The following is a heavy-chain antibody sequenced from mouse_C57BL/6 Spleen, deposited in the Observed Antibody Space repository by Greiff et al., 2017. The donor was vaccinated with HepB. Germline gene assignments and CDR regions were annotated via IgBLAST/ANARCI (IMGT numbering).Heavy chain of an antibody. CDR1: GYTLTDYE. J-gene: IGHJ2*01. CDR2: IDPETGGT. Sequence: QVQLQQSGAELVRPGASVTLSGKASGYTLTDYELHWVKQTPVHGLEWIGAIDPETGGTAYNQKFKGKAILTADKSSSTAYMELRSLTSEDSAVYYCTRSDYGNYEEGFDYWGQGTTLTVSS. CDR3: TRSDYGNYEEGFDY. D-gene: IGHD2-1*01. V-gene: IGHV1-15*01.